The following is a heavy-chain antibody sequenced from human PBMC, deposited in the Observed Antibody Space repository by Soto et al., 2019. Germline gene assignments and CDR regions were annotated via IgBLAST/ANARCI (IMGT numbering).Heavy chain of an antibody. J-gene: IGHJ6*02. V-gene: IGHV2-5*01. CDR2: IYWNDDK. D-gene: IGHD3-9*01. CDR3: AHSGAFVDWLSAPLDYYYYGMDV. Sequence: QITLKESGPTLVKPTQTLTLTCTFSGFSLSTSGVGVGWIRQPPGKALEWLALIYWNDDKRYSPSLKSRLTIPKDTSKNQVVLTMTNIDTVDTATYYCAHSGAFVDWLSAPLDYYYYGMDVWGQGTTVTVSS. CDR1: GFSLSTSGVG.